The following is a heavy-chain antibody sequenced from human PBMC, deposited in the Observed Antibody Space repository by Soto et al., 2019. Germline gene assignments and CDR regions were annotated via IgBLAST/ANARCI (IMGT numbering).Heavy chain of an antibody. D-gene: IGHD6-25*01. CDR2: LKPDGSVK. CDR3: VRAIAAVESA. CDR1: GFTFSSYW. J-gene: IGHJ5*02. Sequence: GGSLRLSCAASGFTFSSYWMSWVRQAPGKGLEWVANLKPDGSVKDYVDSVKGRFTISTDNAKNSLFLQMNILSSEETAVEYGVRAIAAVESAWAKETLVTAPQ. V-gene: IGHV3-7*03.